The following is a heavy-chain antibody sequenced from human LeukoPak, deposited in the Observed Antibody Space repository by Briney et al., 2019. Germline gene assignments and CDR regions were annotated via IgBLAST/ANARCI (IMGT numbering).Heavy chain of an antibody. CDR3: ASGPQRYCDCFTQRYYSYYMDV. V-gene: IGHV1-8*03. CDR1: GYTLTSYD. J-gene: IGHJ6*03. Sequence: ASVKVSCKASGYTLTSYDISWVRQATGQGLEWMGWMNPNSGNTGYAQKFQGRVTITRNTSISTAYMELSSLRSEDTAVYDCASGPQRYCDCFTQRYYSYYMDVWGKGTTVTVSS. D-gene: IGHD3-9*01. CDR2: MNPNSGNT.